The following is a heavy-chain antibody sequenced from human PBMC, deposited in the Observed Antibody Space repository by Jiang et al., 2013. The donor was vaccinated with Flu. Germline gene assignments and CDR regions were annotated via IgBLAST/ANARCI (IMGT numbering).Heavy chain of an antibody. CDR3: ARLGGLLWFREGFDP. Sequence: LVKPSETLSLTCTVSGGSISSYYWSWIRQPQEGTGVDWYIYYMGAPLXPSLKSRVTISVDTSKNQFSLKLSSVTAADTAVYYCARLGGLLWFREGFDPWGPGNPGHRLL. J-gene: IGHJ5*02. CDR2: IYYMGAP. D-gene: IGHD3-10*01. CDR1: GGSISSYY. V-gene: IGHV4-59*01.